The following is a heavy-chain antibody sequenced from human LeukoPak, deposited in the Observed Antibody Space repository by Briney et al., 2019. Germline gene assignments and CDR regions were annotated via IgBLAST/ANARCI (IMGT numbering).Heavy chain of an antibody. D-gene: IGHD1-14*01. J-gene: IGHJ6*03. Sequence: PSETLSLTCTVSGGSISSSSYYWGWIRQPPGKGLEWIGSIYYSGSTYYNPSLKSRVTISVDTSKNQSSLKLSSVTAADTAVYYCARGPSLGIYYYYYMDVWGKGTTVTVSS. CDR3: ARGPSLGIYYYYYMDV. CDR1: GGSISSSSYY. V-gene: IGHV4-39*07. CDR2: IYYSGST.